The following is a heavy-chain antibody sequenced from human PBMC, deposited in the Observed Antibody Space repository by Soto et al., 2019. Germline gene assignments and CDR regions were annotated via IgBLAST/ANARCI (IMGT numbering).Heavy chain of an antibody. CDR3: AREFWGVGATFGYDYYGMDV. J-gene: IGHJ6*02. CDR1: GGTFSSYA. Sequence: QGQLVQSGAEVKTPGSSVKVSCKASGGTFSSYAISWVRQAPGQGLEWMGGIIPIFGTATYAQKFQGRVTLTADKSTSTAYMELSSLRSEDTAVYYCAREFWGVGATFGYDYYGMDVWGQGTTVTVSS. CDR2: IIPIFGTA. D-gene: IGHD1-26*01. V-gene: IGHV1-69*06.